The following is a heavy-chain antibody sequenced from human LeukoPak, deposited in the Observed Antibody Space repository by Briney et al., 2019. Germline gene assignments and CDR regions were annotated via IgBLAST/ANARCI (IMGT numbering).Heavy chain of an antibody. V-gene: IGHV4-30-2*01. Sequence: SETLSLTCAVSGGSISSGGYSWSWIRQPPGKGLEWIGYIYHSGSTYYNPSLKSRVTISVDRSKNQFSLKLSSVTAADTAVYYCARGFDWLLGGYNWFDPWGQGTLVTVSS. CDR2: IYHSGST. D-gene: IGHD3-9*01. CDR3: ARGFDWLLGGYNWFDP. J-gene: IGHJ5*02. CDR1: GGSISSGGYS.